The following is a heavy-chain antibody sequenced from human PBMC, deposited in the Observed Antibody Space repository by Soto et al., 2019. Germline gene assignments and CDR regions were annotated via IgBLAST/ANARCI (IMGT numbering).Heavy chain of an antibody. J-gene: IGHJ2*01. V-gene: IGHV4-34*01. CDR2: INDRGSI. D-gene: IGHD3-9*01. Sequence: QVQLQQWGAGPLRPLETLSLTCGVSGGSFSGYYWAWIRQSPGKGLEWIGEINDRGSINYNPSLKRRVSISVDTSKKHYSLNLRSVTAADTAVYNCARESHDILTGPPWVWYFDLWGRGTLVTVSS. CDR1: GGSFSGYY. CDR3: ARESHDILTGPPWVWYFDL.